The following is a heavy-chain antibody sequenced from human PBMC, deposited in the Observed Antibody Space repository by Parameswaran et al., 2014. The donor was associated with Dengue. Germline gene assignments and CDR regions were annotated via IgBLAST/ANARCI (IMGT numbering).Heavy chain of an antibody. CDR2: IYYSGNT. CDR3: AVSRYLPYYFDY. J-gene: IGHJ4*02. V-gene: IGHV4-30-4*01. D-gene: IGHD3-22*01. Sequence: VRQAPGKGLEWIGYIYYSGNTYYNPSLKSRVTISVDTSKNQFSLKLSSVTAADTAVYYCAVSRYLPYYFDYWGQGALVTVSS.